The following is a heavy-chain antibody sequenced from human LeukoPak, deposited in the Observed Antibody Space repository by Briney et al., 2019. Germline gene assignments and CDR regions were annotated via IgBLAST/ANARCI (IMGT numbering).Heavy chain of an antibody. Sequence: GGSLRLSCAASGFTVSSNYMSWVRQAPGKGLEWVSVIYSGGSTYYADSVKGRFTISRDNSKNTLYLQMNSLRAEDTAVYYCARGDYAHYYYYGMDVWGQGTTVTVSS. D-gene: IGHD4-17*01. CDR3: ARGDYAHYYYYGMDV. CDR2: IYSGGST. V-gene: IGHV3-66*01. CDR1: GFTVSSNY. J-gene: IGHJ6*02.